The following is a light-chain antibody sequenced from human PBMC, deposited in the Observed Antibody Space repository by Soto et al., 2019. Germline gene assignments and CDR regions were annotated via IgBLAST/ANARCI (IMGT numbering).Light chain of an antibody. J-gene: IGKJ1*01. V-gene: IGKV3-15*01. Sequence: EIVMTQSPATLSVSPGERATLSCRASQSVRSNLAWYQQKPGQAPRLLIYGASIRATGIPARFSGSGSGTEFTLSISSLQSEDFAVYYCQQYNNWPWAFGQGAKVEIK. CDR1: QSVRSN. CDR2: GAS. CDR3: QQYNNWPWA.